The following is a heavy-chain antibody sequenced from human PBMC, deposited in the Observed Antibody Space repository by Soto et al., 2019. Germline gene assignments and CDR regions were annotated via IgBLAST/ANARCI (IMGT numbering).Heavy chain of an antibody. Sequence: SETLSLTCAVYGGSFSGYYWSWIRQPPGKGLEWIGEINHSGSTNYNPSLKSRVTISVDTSKNQFSLKLSSVTAADTAVYYCARKVVRRIAAAGTRWFDPWGQGTLVTVSS. CDR3: ARKVVRRIAAAGTRWFDP. J-gene: IGHJ5*02. CDR1: GGSFSGYY. CDR2: INHSGST. V-gene: IGHV4-34*01. D-gene: IGHD6-13*01.